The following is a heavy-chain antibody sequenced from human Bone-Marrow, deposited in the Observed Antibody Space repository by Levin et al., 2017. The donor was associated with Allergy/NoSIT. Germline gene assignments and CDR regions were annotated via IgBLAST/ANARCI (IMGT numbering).Heavy chain of an antibody. D-gene: IGHD5-18*01. Sequence: GGSLRLSCAASGFTFRTHDMHWVRQGTGKGLEWVSTIGTAGDTYYQDSVRGRFTISRENAKNSLYLQMNGLSAGDTAVYYCARYNYEYNALDIWGQGTMAPVSS. J-gene: IGHJ3*02. CDR1: GFTFRTHD. CDR3: ARYNYEYNALDI. CDR2: IGTAGDT. V-gene: IGHV3-13*01.